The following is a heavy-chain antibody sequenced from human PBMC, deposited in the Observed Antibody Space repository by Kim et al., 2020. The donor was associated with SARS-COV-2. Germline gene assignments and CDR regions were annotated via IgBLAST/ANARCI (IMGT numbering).Heavy chain of an antibody. CDR3: AREAYDFWTGPAHAEDY. J-gene: IGHJ4*02. Sequence: GGSLRLSCVASGFTFSSYSMNWVRQAPGKGLEWVSSISSSSSYIYYADSVKGRFTISRDNAKNSLYLQMNSLRAEDTAVYYCAREAYDFWTGPAHAEDYWGQGTLVTVSS. V-gene: IGHV3-21*01. D-gene: IGHD3-3*01. CDR2: ISSSSSYI. CDR1: GFTFSSYS.